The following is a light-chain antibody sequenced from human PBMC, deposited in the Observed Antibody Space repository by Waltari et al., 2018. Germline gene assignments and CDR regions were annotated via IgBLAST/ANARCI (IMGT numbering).Light chain of an antibody. CDR1: QSISSY. J-gene: IGKJ2*01. Sequence: DIQMPQSPSSLSASLGDRVTITCRASQSISSYLNWYQQKPGKAPKLLIYAASSLQSGVPSRFSGSGSGTDFTLTISSLQPEDFATYYCQQSYSTPPYTFGQGTKLEIK. CDR3: QQSYSTPPYT. CDR2: AAS. V-gene: IGKV1-39*01.